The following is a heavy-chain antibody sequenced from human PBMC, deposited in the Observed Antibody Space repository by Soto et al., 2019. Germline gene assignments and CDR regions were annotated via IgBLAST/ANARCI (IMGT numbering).Heavy chain of an antibody. CDR2: INYSGST. CDR3: ARAISSSPSPGLNWFDP. D-gene: IGHD6-6*01. Sequence: SETLSLTCAVFGGSFSGYYWNWIRQPPGKGLEWIGTINYSGSTNYNPSLKNRVTISVDTSKNQFSLKLSSVTAAVTAVYYCARAISSSPSPGLNWFDPWGQGTLVTVSS. CDR1: GGSFSGYY. J-gene: IGHJ5*02. V-gene: IGHV4-34*01.